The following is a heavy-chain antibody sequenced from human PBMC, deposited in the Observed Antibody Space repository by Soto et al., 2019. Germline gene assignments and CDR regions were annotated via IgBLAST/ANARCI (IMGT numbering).Heavy chain of an antibody. CDR2: IYSGGST. CDR3: ARMYSYGLQVDAFDI. J-gene: IGHJ3*02. D-gene: IGHD5-18*01. V-gene: IGHV3-53*01. Sequence: QPGGSLRLSCAASGFTVSSNYMSWVRQAPGKGLEWVSVIYSGGSTYYADSVKGRFTISRDNSKNTLYLQMNSLRAEDTAVYYCARMYSYGLQVDAFDIWGQGTMVTVSS. CDR1: GFTVSSNY.